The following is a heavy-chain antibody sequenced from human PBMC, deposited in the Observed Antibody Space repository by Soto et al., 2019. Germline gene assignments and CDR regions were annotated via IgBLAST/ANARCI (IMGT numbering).Heavy chain of an antibody. CDR3: AGGGGYDSFDF. D-gene: IGHD2-15*01. CDR2: IYHSGST. CDR1: GGSISSGGYS. J-gene: IGHJ4*02. Sequence: SETLSLTCAVSGGSISSGGYSWSWIRQPPGKGLEWIGYIYHSGSTYYNPSLKSRVTISVDRSKNQFSLKLSSVTAADTAVYYCAGGGGYDSFDFWGQGIQVTVSS. V-gene: IGHV4-30-2*01.